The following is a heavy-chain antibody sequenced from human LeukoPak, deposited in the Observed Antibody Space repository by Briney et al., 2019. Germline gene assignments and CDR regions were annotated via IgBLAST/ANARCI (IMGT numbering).Heavy chain of an antibody. CDR3: AKDAYRQPICFGESMYYYYGMNV. Sequence: GGSLRLSCAASGFTFDDYAMHWVRQAPGKGLEWVSLISGDGGSTYYADSVKGRFTISRDNSKNSLYLQMNSLRTEDTALYYCAKDAYRQPICFGESMYYYYGMNVWGQGTTVTVSS. CDR2: ISGDGGST. J-gene: IGHJ6*02. CDR1: GFTFDDYA. D-gene: IGHD3-10*01. V-gene: IGHV3-43*02.